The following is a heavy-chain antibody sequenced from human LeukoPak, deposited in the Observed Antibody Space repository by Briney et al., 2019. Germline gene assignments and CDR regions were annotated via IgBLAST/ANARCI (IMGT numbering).Heavy chain of an antibody. CDR1: GFTFSSYV. CDR3: ARDISAVGGFDY. CDR2: ISYDGSNK. Sequence: GGSLRLSCAASGFTFSSYVMHWVRQAPGKGLEWVAIISYDGSNKHYADSVKGRFTTSRENSKNTVYLQMNSLRAEDTAVYYCARDISAVGGFDYWGQGTLVTVSS. D-gene: IGHD2-2*01. V-gene: IGHV3-30-3*01. J-gene: IGHJ4*02.